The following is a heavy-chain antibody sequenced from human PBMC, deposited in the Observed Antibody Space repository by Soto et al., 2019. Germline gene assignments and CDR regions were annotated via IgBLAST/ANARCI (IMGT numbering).Heavy chain of an antibody. Sequence: EAQLVESGGGLVQPGRSLRLSCAASGFTFDDYAMHWVRQAPGKGLEWVSGISWNSGSIGYADSVKGRFTISRDNAKNSLYLQMNSLRAEDTALYYCAKAKQGSWGYFDYWGQGTLVTVSS. CDR1: GFTFDDYA. D-gene: IGHD3-16*01. CDR2: ISWNSGSI. V-gene: IGHV3-9*01. CDR3: AKAKQGSWGYFDY. J-gene: IGHJ4*02.